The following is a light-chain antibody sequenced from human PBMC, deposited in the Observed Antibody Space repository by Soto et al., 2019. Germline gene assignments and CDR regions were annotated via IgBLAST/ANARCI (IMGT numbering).Light chain of an antibody. CDR3: QQRSNWPPIT. CDR1: QSVNTN. J-gene: IGKJ5*01. Sequence: EIVMTQSPATLSVSPGERATFSCRASQSVNTNLAWYQLKPGQAPRLLVYGASIRATGIPARFSGSGSGTEYSLTISSLQSEDFGVYYCQQRSNWPPITFGQGTRLEIK. V-gene: IGKV3-15*01. CDR2: GAS.